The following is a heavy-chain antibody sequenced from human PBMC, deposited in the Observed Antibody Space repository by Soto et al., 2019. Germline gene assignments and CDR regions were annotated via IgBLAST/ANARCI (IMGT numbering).Heavy chain of an antibody. CDR3: ARDSQTGYYDSSEKRYAFDI. Sequence: SETLSLTCTVSGGSISSGDYYWSWIRQPPGKGLEWIGYIYYSGSTYYNPSLKSRVTISVDTSKNQFSLKLSSVTAADTAVYYCARDSQTGYYDSSEKRYAFDIWGQGTMVTVSS. J-gene: IGHJ3*02. V-gene: IGHV4-30-4*01. CDR1: GGSISSGDYY. CDR2: IYYSGST. D-gene: IGHD3-22*01.